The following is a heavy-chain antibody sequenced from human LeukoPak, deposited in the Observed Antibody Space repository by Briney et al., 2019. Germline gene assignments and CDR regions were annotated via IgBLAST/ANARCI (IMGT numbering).Heavy chain of an antibody. CDR3: ATDTAASGAGFDY. Sequence: ASVKVSCKASGYTFTGYYMHWVRQAPGQGLEWMGWINPNSGGTNYAQKFQGRVTMTRDTSISTAYMELSRLRSEDTAVYYCATDTAASGAGFDYWGQGTLVTVSS. CDR1: GYTFTGYY. J-gene: IGHJ4*02. D-gene: IGHD3-10*01. CDR2: INPNSGGT. V-gene: IGHV1-2*02.